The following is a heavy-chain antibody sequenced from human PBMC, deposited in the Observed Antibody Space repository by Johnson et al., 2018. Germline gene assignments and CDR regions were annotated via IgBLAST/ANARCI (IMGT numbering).Heavy chain of an antibody. CDR2: MNPHSGDT. Sequence: QVQLVESGAEVKKPGASMKVSCKASGYTFTSYDLTWVRQATGQGLEWMGWMNPHSGDTGYAQKFQGRVTMTRDTSISTAFMELSSLRSEDTAVYYCARGRTIFGAPVWGQGTVVTVSS. CDR1: GYTFTSYD. J-gene: IGHJ3*01. CDR3: ARGRTIFGAPV. V-gene: IGHV1-8*01. D-gene: IGHD3-3*01.